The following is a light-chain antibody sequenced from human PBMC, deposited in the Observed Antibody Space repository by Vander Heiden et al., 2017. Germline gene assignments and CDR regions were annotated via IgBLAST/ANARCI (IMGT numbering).Light chain of an antibody. J-gene: IGLJ1*01. CDR2: SDN. CDR1: SSNIGSNT. V-gene: IGLV1-44*01. Sequence: QSLLTHPPSASGTPGQRVTISSSGSSSNIGSNTGQWYQQLPGTAPRLLIFSDNQRPSGVPDRFSGSKSGTSASLAISGLQSEDEADYYCATWDDSLNGYVFGPGTKVTVL. CDR3: ATWDDSLNGYV.